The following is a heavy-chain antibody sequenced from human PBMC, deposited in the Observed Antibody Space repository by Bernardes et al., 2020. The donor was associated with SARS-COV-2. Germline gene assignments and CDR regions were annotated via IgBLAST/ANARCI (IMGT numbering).Heavy chain of an antibody. J-gene: IGHJ4*02. CDR2: IWPGDSDT. Sequence: GESLKISCKGSGYSFTRYWIGWVRPIPGKGLEWMGIIWPGDSDTRYSPSFQGQVTISADKSISTAYLQWSNLKASDTAMYFCARGVGAMAALDYWGQGTLVTVSS. CDR1: GYSFTRYW. CDR3: ARGVGAMAALDY. D-gene: IGHD6-19*01. V-gene: IGHV5-51*01.